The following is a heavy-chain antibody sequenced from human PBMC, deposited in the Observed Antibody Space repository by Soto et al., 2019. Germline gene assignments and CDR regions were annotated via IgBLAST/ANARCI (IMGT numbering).Heavy chain of an antibody. CDR1: GFTFSDHY. J-gene: IGHJ6*02. D-gene: IGHD3-3*01. Sequence: GGSLRLSCAASGFTFSDHYMDWVRQAPGKGLEWVGRTRNKANSYTTEYAASVKGRFTISRDDSKNSLYLQMNSLKTEDTAVYYCARELYYDFWSGYPYYYYGMDVWGQGTTVTVSS. V-gene: IGHV3-72*01. CDR3: ARELYYDFWSGYPYYYYGMDV. CDR2: TRNKANSYTT.